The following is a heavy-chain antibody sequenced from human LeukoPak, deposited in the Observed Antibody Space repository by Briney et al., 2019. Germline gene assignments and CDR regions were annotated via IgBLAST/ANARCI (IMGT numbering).Heavy chain of an antibody. J-gene: IGHJ4*02. Sequence: ASVKVSCTASGYTFTSYYMHWVRQAPGQGLEWMGIINPSGGSTSYAQKFQGRVTMTRDTSTSTVYMELSSLRSEDTAVYYCARVPFYGGNSEGPDYWGQGTLVTVSS. CDR3: ARVPFYGGNSEGPDY. CDR1: GYTFTSYY. D-gene: IGHD4-23*01. CDR2: INPSGGST. V-gene: IGHV1-46*01.